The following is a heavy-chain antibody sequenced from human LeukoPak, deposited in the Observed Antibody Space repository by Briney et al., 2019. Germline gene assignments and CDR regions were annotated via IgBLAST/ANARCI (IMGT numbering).Heavy chain of an antibody. CDR3: ATGGYYGSGSYYQH. J-gene: IGHJ1*01. CDR1: GYTFTGYY. D-gene: IGHD3-10*01. V-gene: IGHV1-2*04. Sequence: ASVKVSCKASGYTFTGYYMHWVRQAPGQGLEWMGWINPNSGGTNYAQKFQGWVTMTRDTSISTAYMELSRLRSDDTAVYYCATGGYYGSGSYYQHWGQGTLVTVSS. CDR2: INPNSGGT.